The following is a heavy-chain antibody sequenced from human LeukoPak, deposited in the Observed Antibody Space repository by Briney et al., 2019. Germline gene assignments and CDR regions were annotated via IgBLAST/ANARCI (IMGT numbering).Heavy chain of an antibody. CDR2: IWYDGSNK. V-gene: IGHV3-33*01. CDR1: GFTFSSYG. J-gene: IGHJ6*02. D-gene: IGHD1/OR15-1a*01. Sequence: PGGSLRLSCAASGFTFSSYGMHWVRQAPGKGLEWVAVIWYDGSNKYYADSVKGRFTISRDNAKNSLYLQMNSLRAEDTAVYYCARDEQQNLYYYYGMDVWGQGTTVTVSS. CDR3: ARDEQQNLYYYYGMDV.